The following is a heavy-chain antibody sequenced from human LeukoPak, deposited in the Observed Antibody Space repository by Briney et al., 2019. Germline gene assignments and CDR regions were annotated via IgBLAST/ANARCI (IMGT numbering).Heavy chain of an antibody. CDR3: AKDLVGSTWYQGYYFDY. D-gene: IGHD6-13*01. V-gene: IGHV3-23*01. CDR2: ISASGGST. J-gene: IGHJ4*02. Sequence: GGSLRLSCAASGFTFSSYAMSWVRQAPGKGLEWVSAISASGGSTYYADSVKGRFTISRDNSKNTLYLQMNSLRAEDTAVYYCAKDLVGSTWYQGYYFDYWGQGTLVTVSS. CDR1: GFTFSSYA.